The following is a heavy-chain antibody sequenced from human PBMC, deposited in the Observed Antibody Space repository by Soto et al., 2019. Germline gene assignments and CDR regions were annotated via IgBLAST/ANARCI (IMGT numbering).Heavy chain of an antibody. CDR1: GFTFSSYS. V-gene: IGHV3-21*01. D-gene: IGHD6-13*01. Sequence: GGSLRLSCAASGFTFSSYSMNWVRQAPGKGLEWVSSISSSSYIYYADSVKGRFTISRDNAKNSLYLQMNSLRAEDTAVYYCARFSSSWTGVDYWGPGTLVTVSS. CDR3: ARFSSSWTGVDY. J-gene: IGHJ4*02. CDR2: ISSSSYI.